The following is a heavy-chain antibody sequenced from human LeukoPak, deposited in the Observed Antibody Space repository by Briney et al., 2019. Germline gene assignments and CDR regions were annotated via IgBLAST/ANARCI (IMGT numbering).Heavy chain of an antibody. CDR1: GGSISGYY. Sequence: SETLSLTCTVSGGSISGYYWSWIRQPPGKGLEWIGYIYNTVGTNSNPSLKSRVTISEDTSKNQFSLKLTSVTAADTAVYYCARLWYGESSFDYWGQGSLVTVSS. J-gene: IGHJ4*02. D-gene: IGHD3-10*01. CDR3: ARLWYGESSFDY. CDR2: IYNTVGT. V-gene: IGHV4-59*01.